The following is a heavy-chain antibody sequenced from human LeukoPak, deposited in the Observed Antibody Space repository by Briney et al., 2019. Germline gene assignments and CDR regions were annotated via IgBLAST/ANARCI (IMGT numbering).Heavy chain of an antibody. D-gene: IGHD4-23*01. V-gene: IGHV1-2*02. J-gene: IGHJ4*02. CDR2: IKPDSGGT. CDR3: ARDLGGNSFDY. Sequence: ASVKVFCKASGYTFTDHYMHCVRQAPGQGLEWMGWIKPDSGGTNYAQKFKGRVTMTRDMSISTAYMELSSLRSDDTAVYYCARDLGGNSFDYWGQGTLVTVSS. CDR1: GYTFTDHY.